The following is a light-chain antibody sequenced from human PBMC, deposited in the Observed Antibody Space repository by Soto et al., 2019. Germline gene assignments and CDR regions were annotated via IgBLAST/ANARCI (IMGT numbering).Light chain of an antibody. CDR2: EVR. Sequence: VLTQPASVSGSPGQSITISCTGTSSDVGGYNYVSWFQQNPGKAPKLMIYEVRNRPSGVSNRFSGSKSGNTASLTISGLQAEDEADYYCSSYTSNNTLVFGTGTKVTVL. CDR3: SSYTSNNTLV. CDR1: SSDVGGYNY. V-gene: IGLV2-14*01. J-gene: IGLJ1*01.